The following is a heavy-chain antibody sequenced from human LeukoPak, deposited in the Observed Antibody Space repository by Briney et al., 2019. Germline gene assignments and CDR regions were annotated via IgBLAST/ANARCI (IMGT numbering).Heavy chain of an antibody. CDR3: ARLGGYYSMSH. D-gene: IGHD3-22*01. Sequence: SETLSLTCAVYGGSFSGYHWSWIRQPPGKGLEWIGEINHSGSTNYNPSLKSRVTISVDTSKNQFSLKLSSVTAADTAVYYCARLGGYYSMSHWGQGTLVTVSS. CDR1: GGSFSGYH. V-gene: IGHV4-34*01. CDR2: INHSGST. J-gene: IGHJ1*01.